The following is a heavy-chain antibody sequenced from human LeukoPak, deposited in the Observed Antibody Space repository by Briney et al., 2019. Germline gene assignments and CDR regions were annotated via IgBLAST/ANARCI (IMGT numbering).Heavy chain of an antibody. Sequence: SETLSLTCAVNGGSLSTYYWSWIRQPPGKGLEWIGEITHSGSTYYNPSLESRVIISVDTSQNQFSLKLSSVIAADTAVYYCAIRNDGGNSGWNFDLWGRGALVTVSS. D-gene: IGHD4-23*01. J-gene: IGHJ2*01. V-gene: IGHV4-34*01. CDR1: GGSLSTYY. CDR3: AIRNDGGNSGWNFDL. CDR2: ITHSGST.